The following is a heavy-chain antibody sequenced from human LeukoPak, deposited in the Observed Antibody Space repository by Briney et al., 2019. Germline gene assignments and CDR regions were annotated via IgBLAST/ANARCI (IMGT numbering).Heavy chain of an antibody. V-gene: IGHV6-1*01. CDR3: ARDVATSGWYTFDY. J-gene: IGHJ4*02. CDR2: TYYRSKWYY. Sequence: KHSQTLSLTCAISGDIVSSINGAWNWVRQSPSRGLEWLGRTYYRSKWYYDYASSIQGRISINPDASKNQFSLLLHSVTPEDTAVYYCARDVATSGWYTFDYWGQGSLVTVSS. CDR1: GDIVSSINGA. D-gene: IGHD6-19*01.